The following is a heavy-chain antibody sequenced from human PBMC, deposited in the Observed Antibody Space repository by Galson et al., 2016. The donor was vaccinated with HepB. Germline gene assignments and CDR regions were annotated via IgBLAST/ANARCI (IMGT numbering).Heavy chain of an antibody. CDR3: AKTTAMVAYYYYGMDV. V-gene: IGHV3-30*18. J-gene: IGHJ6*04. Sequence: SLRLSCAASGFTFSSYGMHWVRQAPGKGLEWVAVISFDGSYKYYADSVKGRFTTSRDNSKNTIYLQMSSLRAEDTAVYYCAKTTAMVAYYYYGMDVWGKGTTVTVSS. CDR1: GFTFSSYG. CDR2: ISFDGSYK. D-gene: IGHD5-18*01.